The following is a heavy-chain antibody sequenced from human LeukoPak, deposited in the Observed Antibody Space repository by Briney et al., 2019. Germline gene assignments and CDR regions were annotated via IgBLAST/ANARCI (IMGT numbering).Heavy chain of an antibody. Sequence: ASVKVSCKASGYTFTGYGISWVRQAPGQGLEWMGWISAYNGNTNYAQKLQGRVTMTTDTSTSTAYMELRSLRSDDTAVYYCARDEYSSSWYRRTYNWFDPWGQGTLVTVSS. CDR2: ISAYNGNT. V-gene: IGHV1-18*01. CDR3: ARDEYSSSWYRRTYNWFDP. D-gene: IGHD6-13*01. J-gene: IGHJ5*02. CDR1: GYTFTGYG.